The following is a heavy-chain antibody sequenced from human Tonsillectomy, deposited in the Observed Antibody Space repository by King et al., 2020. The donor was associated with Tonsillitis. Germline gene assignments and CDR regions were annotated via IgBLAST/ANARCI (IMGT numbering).Heavy chain of an antibody. Sequence: VQLVESGGGLVQPGGSLRLSCAASGFTFSSYAMSWVRQAPGKGLEWVSGISCSGGSTYYADSVKDRFTISRDNSKNTLYLQMNSLRAEDTAVYYCAKGAPGIAVAGSDAFDYWGQGTPVTVSS. CDR3: AKGAPGIAVAGSDAFDY. J-gene: IGHJ4*02. CDR1: GFTFSSYA. CDR2: ISCSGGST. V-gene: IGHV3-23*04. D-gene: IGHD6-19*01.